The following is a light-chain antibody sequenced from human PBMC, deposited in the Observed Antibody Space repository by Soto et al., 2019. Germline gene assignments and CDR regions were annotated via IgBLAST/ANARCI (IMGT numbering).Light chain of an antibody. CDR2: EVS. CDR1: SIDIAPYNY. V-gene: IGLV2-14*01. CDR3: SSYAGTNNHHA. Sequence: QSALTQPASVSGSPGQSLTISCTGTSIDIAPYNYVSWYQQHPGKAPKLIIYEVSYRPSGISNRFSGSKSGNTASLTISGLQAEDEADYYCSSYAGTNNHHAFGTGTKLTVL. J-gene: IGLJ1*01.